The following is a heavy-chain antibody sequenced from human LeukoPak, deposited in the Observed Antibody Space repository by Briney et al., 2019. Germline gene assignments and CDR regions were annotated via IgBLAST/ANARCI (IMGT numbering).Heavy chain of an antibody. CDR3: AKDPRSGYGAPSGAFDI. J-gene: IGHJ3*02. CDR1: GFTFSSYA. D-gene: IGHD6-25*01. V-gene: IGHV3-23*01. Sequence: PGGSLRLSCAASGFTFSSYAMSWVRQAPGKGLEWVSAISGSGGSTYYADSVKGRFTISRDNSKNTLYLQMNSLRAEDTAVYYCAKDPRSGYGAPSGAFDIWGQGTMVTVSS. CDR2: ISGSGGST.